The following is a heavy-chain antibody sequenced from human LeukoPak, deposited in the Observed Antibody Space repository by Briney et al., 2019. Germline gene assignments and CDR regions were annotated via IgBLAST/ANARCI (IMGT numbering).Heavy chain of an antibody. CDR2: ISSSGST. J-gene: IGHJ4*02. CDR3: ARFAVVVAATFDY. CDR1: GDSISSGDYY. Sequence: SETLSLTCTVSGDSISSGDYYWSWIRQPAGKGLEWIGRISSSGSTNYNPSLKSRVTISVDTSKNQFSLKLSSVTAADTAVYYCARFAVVVAATFDYWGQGTLVTVSS. D-gene: IGHD2-15*01. V-gene: IGHV4-61*02.